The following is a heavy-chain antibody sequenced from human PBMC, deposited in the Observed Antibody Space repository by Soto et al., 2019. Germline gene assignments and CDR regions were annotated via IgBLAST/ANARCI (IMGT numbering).Heavy chain of an antibody. CDR3: ARASPTIAAAGLWYFDY. J-gene: IGHJ4*02. Sequence: GASVKVSCKASGGTFSSYAISWVRQAPGQGLEWMGGIIPIFGTANYAQKFQGRVTITADESTSTAYMELSSLRSEDTAVYYCARASPTIAAAGLWYFDYWGQGTLVTVSS. V-gene: IGHV1-69*13. D-gene: IGHD6-13*01. CDR2: IIPIFGTA. CDR1: GGTFSSYA.